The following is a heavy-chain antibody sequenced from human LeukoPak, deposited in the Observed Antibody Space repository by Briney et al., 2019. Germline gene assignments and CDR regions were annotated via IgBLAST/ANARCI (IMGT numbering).Heavy chain of an antibody. Sequence: KPSETLSLTCAVYGGSFSGYYWSWTRQPPGKGLEWIGEINHSGSTNYNPSLKSRVTISVDTSKNQFSLKLSSVTAADTAVYYCARREDDFWSGYFDYWGQGTLVTVSS. CDR2: INHSGST. CDR3: ARREDDFWSGYFDY. CDR1: GGSFSGYY. V-gene: IGHV4-34*01. J-gene: IGHJ4*02. D-gene: IGHD3-3*01.